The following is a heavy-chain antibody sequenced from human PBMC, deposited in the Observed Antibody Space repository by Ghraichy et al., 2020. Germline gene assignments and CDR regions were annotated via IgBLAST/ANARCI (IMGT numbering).Heavy chain of an antibody. CDR3: ASLLLSVGATIYGYDS. J-gene: IGHJ3*01. CDR1: GFSVSSYW. V-gene: IGHV3-74*01. CDR2: INSDGSST. Sequence: GGSLRLSCAASGFSVSSYWMHWVRQAQGKGMVWVSGINSDGSSTSYADSVKGRFTFSRDNAKKTLYLQMNSLRAEDTAVYYCASLLLSVGATIYGYDSGGQGTMVTVAS. D-gene: IGHD1-26*01.